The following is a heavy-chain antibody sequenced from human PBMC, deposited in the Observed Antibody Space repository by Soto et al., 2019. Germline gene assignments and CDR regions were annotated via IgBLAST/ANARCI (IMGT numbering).Heavy chain of an antibody. V-gene: IGHV3-30-3*01. CDR3: ARDDEGGSYCDLGY. CDR2: ILHDGNNK. Sequence: GGSMRLSCAASGLTFSAYIMHWVRQAPGKGLEWVAIILHDGNNKYYADSVKGRFTISRDNSKNTLYLQMNSLRTEDTAIYYCARDDEGGSYCDLGYWGQGTLVTVSS. CDR1: GLTFSAYI. J-gene: IGHJ4*02. D-gene: IGHD3-10*01.